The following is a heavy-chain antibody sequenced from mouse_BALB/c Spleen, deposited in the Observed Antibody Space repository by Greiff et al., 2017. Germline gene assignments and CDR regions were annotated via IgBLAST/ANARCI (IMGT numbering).Heavy chain of an antibody. J-gene: IGHJ3*01. CDR3: ATAYYGNAFAY. CDR1: GFTFSSYA. Sequence: EVQGVESGGGLVKPGGSLKLSCAASGFTFSSYAMSWVRQSPEKRLEWVAEISSGGSYTYYPDTVTGRFTISRDNAKNTLYLEMSSLRSEDTAMYYCATAYYGNAFAYWGQGTLVTVSA. D-gene: IGHD2-10*01. CDR2: ISSGGSYT. V-gene: IGHV5-9-4*01.